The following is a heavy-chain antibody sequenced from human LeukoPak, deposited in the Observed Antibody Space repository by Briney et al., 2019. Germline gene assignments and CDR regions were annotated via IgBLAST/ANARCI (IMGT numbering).Heavy chain of an antibody. J-gene: IGHJ4*02. CDR1: GGSISGSNW. Sequence: PSGTLSLTCAVSGGSISGSNWWSWFGQPPGKGLEWFGKSYIMGGTNYNPSLKSRVTISVDKSKNQFSLKLTSVTAADTAVYYCARDRDYGDHLYYFDYWGQGTLVTVSS. CDR3: ARDRDYGDHLYYFDY. CDR2: SYIMGGT. D-gene: IGHD4-17*01. V-gene: IGHV4-4*02.